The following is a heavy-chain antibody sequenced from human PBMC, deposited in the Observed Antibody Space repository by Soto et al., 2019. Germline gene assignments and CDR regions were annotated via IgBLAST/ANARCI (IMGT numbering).Heavy chain of an antibody. V-gene: IGHV5-51*01. D-gene: IGHD2-15*01. J-gene: IGHJ4*02. CDR2: IYPGDSDT. CDR3: ARRLADCSSGTCYSYFFDY. CDR1: GYTFANYW. Sequence: GESLKISCKGSGYTFANYWIGWVRQMPGKGLEWMGIIYPGDSDTRYSPSFEGQVTISVDKSISTSFLQRSSLKASDTAMYYCARRLADCSSGTCYSYFFDYCGQGSLVTVSS.